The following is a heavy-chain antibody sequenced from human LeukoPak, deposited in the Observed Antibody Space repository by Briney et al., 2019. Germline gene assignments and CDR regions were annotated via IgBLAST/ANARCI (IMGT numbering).Heavy chain of an antibody. CDR2: IRSKAYGGTT. Sequence: GRSLRLSCTASGFSFGDYTMSWVRQAPGEWLEWVAFIRSKAYGGTTEYSASVRRRFTISRDDSKSIAYLQMNRLKTEDTAVYYCTRKQSGIAVAGPFDYWGQGSLVTVSS. V-gene: IGHV3-49*04. J-gene: IGHJ4*02. CDR1: GFSFGDYT. CDR3: TRKQSGIAVAGPFDY. D-gene: IGHD6-19*01.